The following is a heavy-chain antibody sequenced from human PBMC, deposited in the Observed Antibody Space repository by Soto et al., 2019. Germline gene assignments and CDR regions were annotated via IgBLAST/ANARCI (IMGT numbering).Heavy chain of an antibody. CDR2: ISPMYGPA. V-gene: IGHV1-69*01. CDR3: ARVTSMVRGVIDNWFDP. CDR1: GGTFSSYA. Sequence: QVPLVQSGAEVKKPGSSVTVSCKASGGTFSSYAIHWVRQAPGQGLEWMGGISPMYGPAKYAQRFQGRVTITADESTTTVDMELTSLTSQDTAVYYCARVTSMVRGVIDNWFDPWGPGNLVTVSS. J-gene: IGHJ5*02. D-gene: IGHD3-10*01.